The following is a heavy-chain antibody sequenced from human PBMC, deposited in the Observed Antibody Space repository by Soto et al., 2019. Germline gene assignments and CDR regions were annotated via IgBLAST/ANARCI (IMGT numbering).Heavy chain of an antibody. V-gene: IGHV4-34*01. J-gene: IGHJ6*03. CDR2: INHGGST. D-gene: IGHD3-10*01. CDR3: ARGLWFGEYPYYYYMDV. CDR1: GGSFSGYY. Sequence: SETLSLTCAVYGGSFSGYYWSWIRLPPGKGLEWIGEINHGGSTSYNPSLKSRVTISVDTSKNQFSLKLSSVTAADTAVYYCARGLWFGEYPYYYYMDVWGKGTTVTVSS.